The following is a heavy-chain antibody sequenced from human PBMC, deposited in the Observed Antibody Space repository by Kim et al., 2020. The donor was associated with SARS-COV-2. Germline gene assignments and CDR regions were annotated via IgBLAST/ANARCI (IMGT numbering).Heavy chain of an antibody. CDR3: ARVFDGSGYPIDY. J-gene: IGHJ4*02. Sequence: ASVKVSCRASGYTFTSYYITWVRQAPGHGLEWMGWISVYNDNTNYAQKVQGRVTMTTDKSTSTAYMELRSLGSDDTAVYYCARVFDGSGYPIDYWGQGTLVTVSS. CDR1: GYTFTSYY. V-gene: IGHV1-18*01. CDR2: ISVYNDNT. D-gene: IGHD3-22*01.